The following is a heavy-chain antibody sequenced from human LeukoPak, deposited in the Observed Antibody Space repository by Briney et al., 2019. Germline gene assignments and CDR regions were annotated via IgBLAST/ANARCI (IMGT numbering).Heavy chain of an antibody. CDR1: KFTFDDYA. V-gene: IGHV3-9*03. CDR2: IRWNSGSL. D-gene: IGHD6-19*01. J-gene: IGHJ4*02. CDR3: AKDRLSGFSGGIIDY. Sequence: GGSLRLSCVASKFTFDDYAMPWVRQAPGKGLEWVSGIRWNSGSLGYADSVKGRFTISRDNAKNSLYLQMNSLRADDMALYYCAKDRLSGFSGGIIDYWGQGTLVTVSS.